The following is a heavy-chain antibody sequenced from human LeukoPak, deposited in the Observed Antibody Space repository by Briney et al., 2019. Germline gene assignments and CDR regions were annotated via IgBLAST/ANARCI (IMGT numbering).Heavy chain of an antibody. CDR2: ISGSGGST. CDR1: GFTFSSYA. J-gene: IGHJ4*02. D-gene: IGHD2-8*01. CDR3: AKVLATPYCTNGVCYFDY. Sequence: GGSLRLSCAASGFTFSSYAMSWVRQAPGKGLERVSAISGSGGSTYYADSVKGRFTISRDNSKNTLYLQMNSLRAEDTAVYYCAKVLATPYCTNGVCYFDYWGQGTLVTVSS. V-gene: IGHV3-23*01.